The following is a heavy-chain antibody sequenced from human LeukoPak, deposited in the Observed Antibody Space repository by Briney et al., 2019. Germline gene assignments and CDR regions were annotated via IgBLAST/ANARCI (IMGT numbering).Heavy chain of an antibody. J-gene: IGHJ3*02. Sequence: GGSLRLSCAASGFPISTNYMSWVRQAPGKGPEWVSIIYSGGNTYYADSVKGRCTISRDNSKNTLFLEMNSLRADDTAIYYCAKDRDDYGEPDAFNIWGQGTMVTVSS. CDR1: GFPISTNY. V-gene: IGHV3-53*01. D-gene: IGHD4-17*01. CDR3: AKDRDDYGEPDAFNI. CDR2: IYSGGNT.